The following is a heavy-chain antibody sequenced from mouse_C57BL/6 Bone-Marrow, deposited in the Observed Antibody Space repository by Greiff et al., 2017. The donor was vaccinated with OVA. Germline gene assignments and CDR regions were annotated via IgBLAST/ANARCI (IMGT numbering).Heavy chain of an antibody. Sequence: QVQLQQSGAELVRPGASVTLSCKASGYTFTDYEMHWVKQTPVHGLEWIGAIDPETGGTAYNQKFQGKAILTADKSYSTAYMGLRSLTSEDSAVYYCTSGGYWGQGTTLTVSS. V-gene: IGHV1-15*01. CDR1: GYTFTDYE. CDR2: IDPETGGT. J-gene: IGHJ2*01. CDR3: TSGGY.